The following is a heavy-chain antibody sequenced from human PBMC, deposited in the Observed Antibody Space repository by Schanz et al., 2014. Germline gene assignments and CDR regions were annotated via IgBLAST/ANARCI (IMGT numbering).Heavy chain of an antibody. J-gene: IGHJ3*02. D-gene: IGHD3-9*01. CDR3: ARDDWGRGGAFDI. CDR2: LSGGSSYI. Sequence: EVQLVESGGGLVKPGGSLRLSCAASGFSFSDYSMSWVRQAPGKGLEWVSSLSGGSSYIFYADSVKGRFTISRDNARYSLYLEMNSLRAEDTAVYFCARDDWGRGGAFDIWGQGTLVTVSS. CDR1: GFSFSDYS. V-gene: IGHV3-21*01.